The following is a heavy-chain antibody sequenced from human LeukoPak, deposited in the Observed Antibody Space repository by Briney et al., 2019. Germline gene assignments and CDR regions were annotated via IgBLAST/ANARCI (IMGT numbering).Heavy chain of an antibody. CDR1: GFTFSTYS. CDR2: TYPNGGST. J-gene: IGHJ4*02. Sequence: GGSLRLSCAASGFTFSTYSMTWVRQGPGKGLEWVSSTYPNGGSTFYVDSVKGRFTISRDNSKNTLYLQMSSLRTEDTAIYYCTKDVVPDSGWDLDYWGQGTLVTVSS. V-gene: IGHV3-23*01. D-gene: IGHD6-19*01. CDR3: TKDVVPDSGWDLDY.